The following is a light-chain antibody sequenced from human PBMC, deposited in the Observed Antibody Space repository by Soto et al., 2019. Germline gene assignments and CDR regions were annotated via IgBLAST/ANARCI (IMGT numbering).Light chain of an antibody. CDR3: QQSYSTPYT. CDR1: KSTSSY. J-gene: IGKJ2*01. V-gene: IGKV1-39*01. Sequence: DIQMTQSPSSLSASVGDRVTITCRASKSTSSYLNWYQQKPGKAPKRLIYAASSLQSGVPSRFSGSGSGTYFTLTISTLQPEDFATYYCQQSYSTPYTCGQGTKLEIK. CDR2: AAS.